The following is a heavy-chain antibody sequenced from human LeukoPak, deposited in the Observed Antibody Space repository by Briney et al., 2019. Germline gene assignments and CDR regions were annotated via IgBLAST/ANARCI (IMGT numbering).Heavy chain of an antibody. Sequence: GGSLRLSCAASGFTFSSYSMNWVRQAPGKGLEWVSSISSSSSYIYYADSVKGRFTISRDNGKNSLYLQMNSQRAEDTAVYYCARDWEETGYFDYWGQGTLVTVSS. CDR1: GFTFSSYS. V-gene: IGHV3-21*01. D-gene: IGHD1-26*01. CDR2: ISSSSSYI. CDR3: ARDWEETGYFDY. J-gene: IGHJ4*02.